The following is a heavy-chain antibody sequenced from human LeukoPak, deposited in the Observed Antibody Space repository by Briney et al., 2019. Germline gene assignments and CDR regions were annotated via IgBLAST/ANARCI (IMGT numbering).Heavy chain of an antibody. V-gene: IGHV3-23*01. CDR3: AKDLGHYYDSSGYYAFDY. Sequence: PGGSLRLSCAASGFTFSSYAMSWVRQAPGKGLEWVSAISGSGGSTYYADSVKGRFTISRDNSKNTLYLQMNSLRAEDTAVYYCAKDLGHYYDSSGYYAFDYWGQGTLVTVSS. J-gene: IGHJ4*02. CDR1: GFTFSSYA. CDR2: ISGSGGST. D-gene: IGHD3-22*01.